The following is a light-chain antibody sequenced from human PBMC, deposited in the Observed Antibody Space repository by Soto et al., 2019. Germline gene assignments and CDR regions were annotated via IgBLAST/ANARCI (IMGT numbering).Light chain of an antibody. Sequence: EIVLTQSPGTLSLSPGERATLSCWASQSVDGNSVAWYQQKPGQAPRLLIYGASRRVSGGPDRISGSGSGTDFTLTVSRLEPEDFAVYDCQQYGRSPPTFGHGTKLGIK. J-gene: IGKJ2*01. V-gene: IGKV3-20*01. CDR2: GAS. CDR1: QSVDGNS. CDR3: QQYGRSPPT.